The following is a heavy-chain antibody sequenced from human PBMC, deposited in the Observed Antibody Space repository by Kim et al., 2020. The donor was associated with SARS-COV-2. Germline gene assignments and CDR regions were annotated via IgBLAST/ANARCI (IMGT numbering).Heavy chain of an antibody. V-gene: IGHV3-23*01. D-gene: IGHD2-15*01. CDR1: GFTFSSYA. Sequence: GGSLRLSCAASGFTFSSYAMSWVRQAPGKGLEWVSAITGDGGTYYADSVKGRFTISRDNSKDTLYLQMNSLRAEDTAVYYCAKDRVAAVRNGNYFDSWGQGSLVTVSS. CDR2: ITGDGGT. CDR3: AKDRVAAVRNGNYFDS. J-gene: IGHJ4*02.